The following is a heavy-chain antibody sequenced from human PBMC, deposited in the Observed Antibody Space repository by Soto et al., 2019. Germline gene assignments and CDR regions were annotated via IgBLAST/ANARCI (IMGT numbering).Heavy chain of an antibody. CDR2: IYHSGST. CDR3: ARVGAPHFPYYMDV. J-gene: IGHJ6*03. V-gene: IGHV4-4*02. CDR1: SGSISSSNW. Sequence: PSETLSLTCAVSSGSISSSNWWSWVRQPPGKGLEWIGEIYHSGSTNYNPSLKSRVTISVDKSKNQFSLKLSSVTAADTAVYYCARVGAPHFPYYMDVWGKGTTVTVSS. D-gene: IGHD3-16*01.